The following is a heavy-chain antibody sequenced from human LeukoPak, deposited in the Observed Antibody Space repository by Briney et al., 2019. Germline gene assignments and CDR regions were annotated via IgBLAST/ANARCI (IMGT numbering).Heavy chain of an antibody. Sequence: SETLSLTCTVSGGSVSSGSYYWSWIRQPPGKGLEWIGYTYYSGSTNYNPSLKSRVTISVDTSKNQFSLKLTSVTAADTAVYYCARGEEMATILDSWGQGTQVTVSS. CDR3: ARGEEMATILDS. CDR2: TYYSGST. CDR1: GGSVSSGSYY. D-gene: IGHD5-24*01. J-gene: IGHJ4*02. V-gene: IGHV4-61*01.